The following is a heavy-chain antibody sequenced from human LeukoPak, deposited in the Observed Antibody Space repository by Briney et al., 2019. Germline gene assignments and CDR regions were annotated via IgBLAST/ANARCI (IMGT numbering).Heavy chain of an antibody. Sequence: SETLSLTCTVSGGSIISSNWWFWVRQPPGKGLEWIGDIYHIGSTNYNPSLRGRVNIFLDKPKNQFSLMMTSVTAADTAVYYCARSLPPNLERRVLDSWGQGILVTVSS. J-gene: IGHJ4*02. D-gene: IGHD1-1*01. CDR2: IYHIGST. CDR1: GGSIISSNW. V-gene: IGHV4-4*02. CDR3: ARSLPPNLERRVLDS.